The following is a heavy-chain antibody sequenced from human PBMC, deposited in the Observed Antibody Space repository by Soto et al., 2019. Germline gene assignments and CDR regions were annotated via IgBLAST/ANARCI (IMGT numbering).Heavy chain of an antibody. J-gene: IGHJ4*02. CDR3: XKSVYNWNDGFFNY. CDR2: ISYDGVNK. Sequence: GGSLRLSCAASGFTFSTYGMHWVRQAPGKGLEWVAVISYDGVNKYYADSVKGRFTISRDNSKNTLYLQMNSLRAEDTAVYYCXKSVYNWNDGFFNYWGRGTLVT. D-gene: IGHD1-1*01. CDR1: GFTFSTYG. V-gene: IGHV3-30*18.